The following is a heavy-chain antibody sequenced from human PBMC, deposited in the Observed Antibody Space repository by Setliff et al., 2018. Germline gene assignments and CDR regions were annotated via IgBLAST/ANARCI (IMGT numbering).Heavy chain of an antibody. Sequence: ASVKVSCKASGYSLNTYGISWVRQAPGQGLEWMGWISGYNGFIIYAQKFQGRVTMTTDTSTNTAYMELRSLRSDDTAMYYCTRAAREVVVPPSQKRNDYWGQGTLVTVSS. CDR3: TRAAREVVVPPSQKRNDY. CDR2: ISGYNGFI. V-gene: IGHV1-18*01. CDR1: GYSLNTYG. J-gene: IGHJ4*02. D-gene: IGHD2-2*01.